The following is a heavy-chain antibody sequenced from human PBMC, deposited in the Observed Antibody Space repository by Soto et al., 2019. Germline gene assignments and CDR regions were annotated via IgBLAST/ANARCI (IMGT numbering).Heavy chain of an antibody. D-gene: IGHD3-3*01. Sequence: PGGSLRLSCAASGFTFSDYYMSWIRQAPGKGLEWVSYISSSGSTIYYADSVKGRFTISRDNAMNSLYLQMNSLRAEDTAVYYCARDDKSGYFGYYYYMDVWGKGTTVTVSS. J-gene: IGHJ6*03. CDR1: GFTFSDYY. CDR2: ISSSGSTI. V-gene: IGHV3-11*04. CDR3: ARDDKSGYFGYYYYMDV.